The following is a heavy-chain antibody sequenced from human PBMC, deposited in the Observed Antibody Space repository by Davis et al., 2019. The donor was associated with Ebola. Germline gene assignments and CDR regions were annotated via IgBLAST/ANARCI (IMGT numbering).Heavy chain of an antibody. CDR1: GFTFSSYW. CDR2: INSDGSST. CDR3: ARTLEWLLIPPDY. J-gene: IGHJ4*02. V-gene: IGHV3-74*01. D-gene: IGHD3-3*01. Sequence: HTGGSLRLSCAASGFTFSSYWMHWVRQAPGKGLVWVSRINSDGSSTSYADSVKGRFTISRDNAKNTLYLQMNSLRAEDTAEYYCARTLEWLLIPPDYWGQGTLVTVSS.